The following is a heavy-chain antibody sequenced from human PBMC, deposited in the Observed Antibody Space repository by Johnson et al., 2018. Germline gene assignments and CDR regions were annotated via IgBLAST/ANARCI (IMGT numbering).Heavy chain of an antibody. CDR1: GFIIGDYA. CDR3: TRDEWEVPAALYGMDV. CDR2: IRTKPYGGTT. V-gene: IGHV3-49*05. J-gene: IGHJ6*02. Sequence: VQLVESGGGLVKPGRSLTLSCTASGFIIGDYAMSWIRQAPGKGLEWVGFIRTKPYGGTTDYAASVKGRFTISRDDSKSSVYLQMNSRKTEDTAVYYCTRDEWEVPAALYGMDVWGQGTSVTVS. D-gene: IGHD2-2*01.